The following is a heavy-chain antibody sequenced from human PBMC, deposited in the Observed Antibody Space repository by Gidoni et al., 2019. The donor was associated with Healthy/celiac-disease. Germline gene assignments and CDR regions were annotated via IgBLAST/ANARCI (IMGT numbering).Heavy chain of an antibody. Sequence: QVQLVQSGAEVKKPGSSVKVSCKASGGTFSSYAISWVRQAPGQGLEWMGGIIPIFGTANYAQKFQGRVTITADESTSTAYMELSSLRSEDTAVYYCARDLRGSSGWYGLNWFDPWGQGTLVTVSS. CDR1: GGTFSSYA. CDR2: IIPIFGTA. J-gene: IGHJ5*02. CDR3: ARDLRGSSGWYGLNWFDP. V-gene: IGHV1-69*01. D-gene: IGHD6-19*01.